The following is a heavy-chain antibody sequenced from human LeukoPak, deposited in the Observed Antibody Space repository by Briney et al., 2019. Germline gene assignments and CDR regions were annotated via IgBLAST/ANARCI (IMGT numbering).Heavy chain of an antibody. CDR2: VSGSGGRT. D-gene: IGHD6-13*01. CDR3: AKAIAAAGIYYFDS. J-gene: IGHJ4*02. CDR1: GFTFSIYA. V-gene: IGHV3-23*01. Sequence: PGGSLRLSCAASGFTFSIYAMNWVRQAPGKGLEWVADVSGSGGRTYYSNSVKGRSTISRDNSKNTLYLQMNSLRAEDTAVYYCAKAIAAAGIYYFDSWGQGSLVTVSS.